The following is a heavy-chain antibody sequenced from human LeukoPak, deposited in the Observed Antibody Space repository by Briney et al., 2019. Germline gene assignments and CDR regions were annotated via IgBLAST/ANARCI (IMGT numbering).Heavy chain of an antibody. V-gene: IGHV1-18*01. CDR2: ISAYNGNT. CDR1: GYTFTSYG. Sequence: GASVKVSCKASGYTFTSYGISWVRQAPGQGLEWMGWISAYNGNTNYAQKLQGRVTMTTDTSTSTAYMDLRSLRSDDTAVYYCARDKGALWFGEFNYFDYWGQGTLVTVSS. J-gene: IGHJ4*02. CDR3: ARDKGALWFGEFNYFDY. D-gene: IGHD3-10*01.